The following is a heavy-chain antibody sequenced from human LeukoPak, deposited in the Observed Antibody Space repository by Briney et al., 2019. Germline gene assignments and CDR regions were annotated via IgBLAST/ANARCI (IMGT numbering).Heavy chain of an antibody. CDR3: AKVGGQQLVREFDY. J-gene: IGHJ4*02. CDR1: GFTFSSYA. V-gene: IGHV3-23*01. Sequence: GGSLRLSCAASGFTFSSYAMGWVRQAPGKGLEWVSAISGSGGSTYYADSVKGRFTISRDNSKNTLCLQMNSLRAEDTAVYYCAKVGGQQLVREFDYWGQGALVTVSS. D-gene: IGHD6-6*01. CDR2: ISGSGGST.